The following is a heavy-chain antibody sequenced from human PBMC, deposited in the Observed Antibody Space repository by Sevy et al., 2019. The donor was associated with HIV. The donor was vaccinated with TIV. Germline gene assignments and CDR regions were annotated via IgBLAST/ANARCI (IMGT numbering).Heavy chain of an antibody. CDR1: GFTFTNYW. Sequence: GGSLRLSCTASGFTFTNYWMHWVRQAPGKGLVWVSHINTDQSSTTYADSVKVRFTISRDNAKNTLYLQLNSLRDDDTAVYYCVRGRPTYFDSWGQGTLVTVSS. J-gene: IGHJ4*02. CDR2: INTDQSST. V-gene: IGHV3-74*01. CDR3: VRGRPTYFDS. D-gene: IGHD1-26*01.